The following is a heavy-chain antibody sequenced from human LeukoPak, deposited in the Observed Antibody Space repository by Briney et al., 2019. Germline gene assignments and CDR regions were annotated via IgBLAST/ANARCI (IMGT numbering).Heavy chain of an antibody. CDR3: ARLLIYCSSTSCHFDY. D-gene: IGHD2-2*01. Sequence: SETLSLTCTVSGDSISSSSYYWGWIRQPPGKGLEWIGSIYYSGSTWYNPSLKSRVAVSVDTSKNQFSLKVTSVTAADTAVYYCARLLIYCSSTSCHFDYWGQGTLVTVSS. CDR1: GDSISSSSYY. J-gene: IGHJ4*02. CDR2: IYYSGST. V-gene: IGHV4-39*01.